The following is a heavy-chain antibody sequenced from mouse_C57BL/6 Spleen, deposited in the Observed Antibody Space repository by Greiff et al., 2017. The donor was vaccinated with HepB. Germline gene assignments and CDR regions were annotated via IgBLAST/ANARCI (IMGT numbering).Heavy chain of an antibody. V-gene: IGHV1-69*01. J-gene: IGHJ3*01. D-gene: IGHD1-1*01. CDR2: IDPSDSYT. Sequence: QVQLQQPGAELVMPGASVKLSCKASGYTFTSYWMPWVKQRPGQGLEWNGEIDPSDSYTNYNQKFKGKSTLTVDKSSSTAYMQLSSLTSEDSAVYYCARGEGGSSWFAYWGQGTLVTVSA. CDR1: GYTFTSYW. CDR3: ARGEGGSSWFAY.